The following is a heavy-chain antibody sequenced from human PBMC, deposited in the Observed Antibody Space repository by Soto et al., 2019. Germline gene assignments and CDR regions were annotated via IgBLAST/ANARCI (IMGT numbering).Heavy chain of an antibody. D-gene: IGHD4-17*01. CDR2: IIPIFGTA. V-gene: IGHV1-69*13. CDR1: GGTFSSYA. J-gene: IGHJ6*02. Sequence: SVKVSCKASGGTFSSYAISWVRQAPGQGLEWMGGIIPIFGTANYAQKFQGRVTITADESTSTAYMELSSLRSEDTAVYYCARGDYGDYVDYYYYGMDVWGQGTTVTVSS. CDR3: ARGDYGDYVDYYYYGMDV.